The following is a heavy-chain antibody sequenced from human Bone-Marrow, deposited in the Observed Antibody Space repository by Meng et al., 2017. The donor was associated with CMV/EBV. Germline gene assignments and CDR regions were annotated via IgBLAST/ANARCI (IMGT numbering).Heavy chain of an antibody. CDR1: GFTVSSNY. CDR2: IYSGDIT. V-gene: IGHV3-66*01. D-gene: IGHD3-22*01. CDR3: VKNQYYYDSSGYYYLNWFDP. J-gene: IGHJ5*02. Sequence: EVQLVESGGGLVQPGGSLRLSCAASGFTVSSNYMRWVRQAPGKGLVWVALIYSGDITSDADSVKGRFTISRDNSKNTLYLQMNSLRAEDTAVYYCVKNQYYYDSSGYYYLNWFDPWGQGTLVTVSS.